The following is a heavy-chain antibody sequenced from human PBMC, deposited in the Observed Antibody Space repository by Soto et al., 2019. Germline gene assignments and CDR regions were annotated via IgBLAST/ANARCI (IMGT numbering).Heavy chain of an antibody. CDR3: ASNGTYGPSLSQYSGMAV. Sequence: QVQLVQSGAEVKEPGSSVRVSCKASGGTFDNFIMNWVRQTPGQGLEWMGGIVPMLGTPTYAEKFKGRVTISATGSTSTMYMQVPSLGSEDTAIYYCASNGTYGPSLSQYSGMAVRGQGTTVTVSS. J-gene: IGHJ6*02. CDR1: GGTFDNFI. CDR2: IVPMLGTP. V-gene: IGHV1-69*01. D-gene: IGHD2-8*01.